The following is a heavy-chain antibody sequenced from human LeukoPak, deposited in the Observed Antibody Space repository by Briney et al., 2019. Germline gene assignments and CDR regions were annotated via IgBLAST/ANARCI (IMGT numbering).Heavy chain of an antibody. CDR2: ISSGSDHI. J-gene: IGHJ4*02. CDR3: ARLSYGYGY. CDR1: GFTFSSHS. D-gene: IGHD5-18*01. V-gene: IGHV3-21*01. Sequence: PGGSLRLSCVASGFTFSSHSMNWVRQAPGKGLEWVASISSGSDHIYYADSVKGRFTLSRDNARNSLYLQMDSLRAEDTAVYYCARLSYGYGYWGQGTLVTVSS.